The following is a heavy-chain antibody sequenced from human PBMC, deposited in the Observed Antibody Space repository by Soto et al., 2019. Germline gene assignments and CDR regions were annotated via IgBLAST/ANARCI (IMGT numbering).Heavy chain of an antibody. J-gene: IGHJ4*02. Sequence: PSETLSLTCTVSGGSISSYYWSWIRQPPGKGLEWIGYIYYSGSTNYNPSLKSRVTISVDTSKNQFSLKLSSVTAADTAVYYCARGPNYYDSSGYWFDYWGQGTLVTSPQ. D-gene: IGHD3-22*01. V-gene: IGHV4-59*01. CDR1: GGSISSYY. CDR2: IYYSGST. CDR3: ARGPNYYDSSGYWFDY.